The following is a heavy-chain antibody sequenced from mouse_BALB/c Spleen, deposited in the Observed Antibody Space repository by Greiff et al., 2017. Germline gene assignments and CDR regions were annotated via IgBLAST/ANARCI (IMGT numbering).Heavy chain of an antibody. CDR2: ISTYYGDA. V-gene: IGHV1S137*01. J-gene: IGHJ4*01. D-gene: IGHD4-1*01. CDR1: GYTFTDYA. CDR3: ARLTGTYYAMDY. Sequence: VQLQQSGAELVRPGVSVKISCKGSGYTFTDYAMHWVKQSHAKSLEWIGVISTYYGDASYNQKFKGKATMTVDKSSSTAYMELARLTSEDSAIYYCARLTGTYYAMDYWGQGTSVTVSS.